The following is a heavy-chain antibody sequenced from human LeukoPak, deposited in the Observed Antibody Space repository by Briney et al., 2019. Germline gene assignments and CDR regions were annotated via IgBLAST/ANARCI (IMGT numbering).Heavy chain of an antibody. V-gene: IGHV1-2*02. CDR3: TREVPDSAWAAYHYYYMDV. D-gene: IGHD1-26*01. Sequence: ASVKVSCKASGYTFTGYYMHWVRQAPGQGLEWMGWINPNSGGTNYAQKFQGRVTMTRDTSISTAYMELSRLRSDDTAVYYCTREVPDSAWAAYHYYYMDVWGKGTTVTISS. J-gene: IGHJ6*03. CDR1: GYTFTGYY. CDR2: INPNSGGT.